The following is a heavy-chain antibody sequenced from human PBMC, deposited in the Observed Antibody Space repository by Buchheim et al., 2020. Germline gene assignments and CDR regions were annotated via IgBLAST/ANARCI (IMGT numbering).Heavy chain of an antibody. CDR1: GGSFSAYS. D-gene: IGHD2-15*01. Sequence: QVQVQQWGAGLLKPSETLSLICAVYGGSFSAYSWSWIRQPPGKGLEWIGEINRTGSTNYNPSLKSRVTMSLTTSKKQVLLKLNSVTAADTAVYYCAGVAATQDYYYGMDVWGQGTT. V-gene: IGHV4-34*02. CDR3: AGVAATQDYYYGMDV. CDR2: INRTGST. J-gene: IGHJ6*02.